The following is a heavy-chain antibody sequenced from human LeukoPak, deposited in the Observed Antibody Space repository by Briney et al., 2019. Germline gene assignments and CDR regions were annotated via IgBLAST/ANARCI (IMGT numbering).Heavy chain of an antibody. CDR1: GYIFTELS. CDR2: IDPEDGET. CDR3: TTGQDDFGDFNY. Sequence: GASVKVSCKVFGYIFTELSIHWVRQAPGKGLEWMGYIDPEDGETMYAQKFQGRVTMTGDTSTDTAYMELSSLRSEDTAVYYCTTGQDDFGDFNYWGQGTLVTVSS. D-gene: IGHD4-17*01. V-gene: IGHV1-24*01. J-gene: IGHJ4*02.